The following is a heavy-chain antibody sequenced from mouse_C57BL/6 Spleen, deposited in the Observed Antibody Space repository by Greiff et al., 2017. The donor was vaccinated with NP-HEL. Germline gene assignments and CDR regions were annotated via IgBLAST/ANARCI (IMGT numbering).Heavy chain of an antibody. Sequence: VQLQESGPGLVQPSQSLSITCTVSGFSLTSYGVHWVRQSPGKGLEWLGVIWSGGSTDYNAAFISRLSISKDNSKSQVFFKMNSLQADDTAIYYCARVRETAYYAMDYWGQGTSVTVSS. CDR1: GFSLTSYG. D-gene: IGHD4-1*01. CDR3: ARVRETAYYAMDY. CDR2: IWSGGST. V-gene: IGHV2-2*01. J-gene: IGHJ4*01.